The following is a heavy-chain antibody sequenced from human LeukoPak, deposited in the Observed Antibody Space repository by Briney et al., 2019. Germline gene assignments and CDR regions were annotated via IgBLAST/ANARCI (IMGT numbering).Heavy chain of an antibody. V-gene: IGHV3-23*01. D-gene: IGHD3-22*01. J-gene: IGHJ4*02. Sequence: GGSLRLSCAASGFTFSSYWMSWVRQAPGKGLEWVSAISGSGGSTYYADSVKGRFTISRDNSKNTLYLQMNSLRAEDTAVYYCAKDPYYDSSGYYYFDYWGQGTLVTVSS. CDR2: ISGSGGST. CDR3: AKDPYYDSSGYYYFDY. CDR1: GFTFSSYW.